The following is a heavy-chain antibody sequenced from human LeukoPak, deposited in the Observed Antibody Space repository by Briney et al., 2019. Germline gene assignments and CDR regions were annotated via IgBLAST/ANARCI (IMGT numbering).Heavy chain of an antibody. J-gene: IGHJ6*03. Sequence: ASVKVSCKASGYTFTSYDILWVRQAPGQGLEWMGWISVYDADTSYAQNFQGRVTMTTDKSTSTAYMELRSLRSDDTAVYYCARCRSGYYYYMDVWGKGTTVTVSS. CDR3: ARCRSGYYYYMDV. CDR1: GYTFTSYD. D-gene: IGHD6-25*01. V-gene: IGHV1-18*04. CDR2: ISVYDADT.